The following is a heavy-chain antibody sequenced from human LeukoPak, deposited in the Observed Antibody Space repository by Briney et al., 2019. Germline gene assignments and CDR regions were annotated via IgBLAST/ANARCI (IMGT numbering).Heavy chain of an antibody. CDR2: IIPIFGTA. D-gene: IGHD4-17*01. Sequence: SVKVSCKASGYTFTSYAISWVRQAPGQGLEWMGGIIPIFGTANYAQKFQGRVTMTRDTSTSTVYMELTSLRSEDTAVYYCARDSGLTTVTPKYYFDYWGQGTLVTVSS. CDR1: GYTFTSYA. V-gene: IGHV1-69*05. CDR3: ARDSGLTTVTPKYYFDY. J-gene: IGHJ4*02.